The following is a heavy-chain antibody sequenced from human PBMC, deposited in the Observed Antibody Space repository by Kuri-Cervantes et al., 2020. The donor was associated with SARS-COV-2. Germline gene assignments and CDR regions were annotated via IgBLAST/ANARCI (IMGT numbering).Heavy chain of an antibody. Sequence: LSLTCAVSGDSISSVDYPWRWIRQPPGKGLEWIGYIYRDGKTYYSPSLTSRVTISVDRSKNQFFLQLTSVTAADTAVYYCARLLHVAVVPDPWGQGTLVTVSS. CDR3: ARLLHVAVVPDP. CDR2: IYRDGKT. V-gene: IGHV4-30-2*01. D-gene: IGHD2-15*01. CDR1: GDSISSVDYP. J-gene: IGHJ5*02.